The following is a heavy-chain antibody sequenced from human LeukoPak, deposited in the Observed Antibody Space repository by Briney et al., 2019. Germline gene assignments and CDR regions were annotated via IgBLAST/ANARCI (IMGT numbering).Heavy chain of an antibody. Sequence: PGGSLRLSCAGSGFTFSSYGMSWVRQAPGKGLEWVSAISGSGGGTYYADSVKGRFTISRDNSKNTLYLQMNSLRAEDTAVYYCVKDKVAFDMWGQGTMVTVSS. CDR3: VKDKVAFDM. J-gene: IGHJ3*02. CDR2: ISGSGGGT. CDR1: GFTFSSYG. V-gene: IGHV3-23*01.